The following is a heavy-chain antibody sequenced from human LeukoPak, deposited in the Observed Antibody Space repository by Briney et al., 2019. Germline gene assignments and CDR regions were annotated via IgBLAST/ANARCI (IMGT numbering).Heavy chain of an antibody. CDR3: ARIAGYNYGYNYFDS. CDR2: IYYSGST. V-gene: IGHV4-39*07. D-gene: IGHD5-18*01. Sequence: PSETLSLTCTVSGGSISSSSYYWGWIRQPPGKGLEWIGSIYYSGSTYYNPSLKSRVTISVDTSKNQFSLKLSSVTAADTAVYYCARIAGYNYGYNYFDSWGQGTLVTVSS. CDR1: GGSISSSSYY. J-gene: IGHJ4*02.